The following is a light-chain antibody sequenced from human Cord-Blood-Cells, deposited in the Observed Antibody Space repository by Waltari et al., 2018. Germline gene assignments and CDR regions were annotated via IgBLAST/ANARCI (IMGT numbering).Light chain of an antibody. J-gene: IGLJ2*01. CDR3: AAWDDSLNGPV. CDR2: SNN. Sequence: QSVLTQPPSASGTPGQRVTISCSGSISNIGSNTVNWYQQLPGTAPKLHIYSNNTRPLGFHARFSGSKSHDSASLAISGLQSEDEADYYCAAWDDSLNGPVFGGGTKLTVL. CDR1: ISNIGSNT. V-gene: IGLV1-44*01.